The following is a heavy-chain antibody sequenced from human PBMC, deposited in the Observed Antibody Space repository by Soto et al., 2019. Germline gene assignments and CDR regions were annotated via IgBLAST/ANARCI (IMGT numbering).Heavy chain of an antibody. CDR1: GYTFTSYY. Sequence: GASVKVSCQASGYTFTSYYIHWVRQAHGQGLEWMGIINPSGGSTSYAQKFQGRVTMTRDTSTSTVYMELSSLRSEDTAVYYCARDQMVYGSGSYGYYYGMDVWGQGTTVTVS. CDR2: INPSGGST. CDR3: ARDQMVYGSGSYGYYYGMDV. V-gene: IGHV1-46*01. D-gene: IGHD3-10*01. J-gene: IGHJ6*02.